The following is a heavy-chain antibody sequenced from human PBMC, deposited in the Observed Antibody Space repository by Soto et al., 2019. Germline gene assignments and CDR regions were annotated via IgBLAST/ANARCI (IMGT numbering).Heavy chain of an antibody. CDR3: ARDPHYDILTGLDAFDI. D-gene: IGHD3-9*01. J-gene: IGHJ3*02. CDR1: GYTFTSYG. Sequence: ASVKVSCKASGYTFTSYGISWVRQAPGQGLEWMGWISAYNGNTNYAQKLQGRVTMTTDTSTSTAYMELRSLRSDDTAVYYCARDPHYDILTGLDAFDIWGQGTMVTVSS. V-gene: IGHV1-18*01. CDR2: ISAYNGNT.